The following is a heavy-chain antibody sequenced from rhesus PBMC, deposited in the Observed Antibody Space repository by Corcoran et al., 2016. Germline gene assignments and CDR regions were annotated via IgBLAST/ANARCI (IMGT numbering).Heavy chain of an antibody. CDR1: GVSIRSGYYY. V-gene: IGHV4-122*02. J-gene: IGHJ4*01. D-gene: IGHD6-25*01. Sequence: QVQLQESGPGLVKPSETLSLTCAVSGVSIRSGYYYWSWIRQTPGKGLEWIGYITYSGSTSYNPSLKSRVTISRDTSKNQFSLKLSSVTAADTAVYYCARVAAADPDYWGQGVLVTVSS. CDR3: ARVAAADPDY. CDR2: ITYSGST.